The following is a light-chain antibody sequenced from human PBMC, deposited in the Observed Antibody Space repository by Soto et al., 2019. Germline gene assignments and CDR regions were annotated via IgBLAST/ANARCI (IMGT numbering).Light chain of an antibody. J-gene: IGLJ2*01. CDR3: SSYTSSSTYVV. Sequence: QSALTQPASVSGSPGQSITISCTGTSSDVGGYNYVSWYQQHLGKAPKLMIYDVSNRPSGVSNRFSGSKSGNTASLTISGLQAEDDAVYYCSSYTSSSTYVVFGGGTKLTVL. V-gene: IGLV2-14*01. CDR2: DVS. CDR1: SSDVGGYNY.